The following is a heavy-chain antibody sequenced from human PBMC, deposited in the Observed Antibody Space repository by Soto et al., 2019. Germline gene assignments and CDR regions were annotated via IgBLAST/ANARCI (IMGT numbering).Heavy chain of an antibody. J-gene: IGHJ4*02. V-gene: IGHV1-3*01. Sequence: ASVKVSCKASGYTFINYAMYWVRQAPGQRLEWMGWINAGNGKAKYAQKFQGRVTITADKSTSTAYMELSSLRSEDTAVYYCARASDNPGYYYDYWGQGILVTVSS. D-gene: IGHD3-9*01. CDR2: INAGNGKA. CDR1: GYTFINYA. CDR3: ARASDNPGYYYDY.